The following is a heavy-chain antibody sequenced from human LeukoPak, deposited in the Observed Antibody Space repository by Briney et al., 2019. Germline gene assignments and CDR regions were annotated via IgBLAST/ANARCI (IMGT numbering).Heavy chain of an antibody. Sequence: GGSLRLSCAASGFTFSSYSMNWVRQAPGRGLEWVSSISSSSSYIYYADSVKGRFTISRDNAKNSLYLQMNSLRAEDAAVYYCAVSPRSGYYGDYWGQGTLVTVSS. J-gene: IGHJ4*02. V-gene: IGHV3-21*01. CDR3: AVSPRSGYYGDY. CDR1: GFTFSSYS. CDR2: ISSSSSYI. D-gene: IGHD3-22*01.